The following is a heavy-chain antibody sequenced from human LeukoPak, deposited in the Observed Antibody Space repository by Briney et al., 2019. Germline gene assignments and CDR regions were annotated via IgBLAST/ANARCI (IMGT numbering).Heavy chain of an antibody. V-gene: IGHV3-48*01. CDR2: ISSSTNVI. D-gene: IGHD6-13*01. CDR3: ARLYSALPAFDY. J-gene: IGHJ4*02. CDR1: GFTLSTYS. Sequence: PGGSLRLSCAASGFTLSTYSVTWVRQAPGKGLEWVSYISSSTNVICYADSVKGRFTISRDNAKNSLYLQMKSLRADDTAVYYCARLYSALPAFDYWGQGTLVTVSS.